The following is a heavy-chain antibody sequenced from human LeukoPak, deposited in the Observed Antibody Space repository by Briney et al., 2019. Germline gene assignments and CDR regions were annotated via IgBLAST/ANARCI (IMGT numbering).Heavy chain of an antibody. CDR1: GGSFSGYY. J-gene: IGHJ4*02. V-gene: IGHV4-34*01. D-gene: IGHD3-22*01. Sequence: PSETLSLTCAVYGGSFSGYYWSWIRQPPGKGLEWIGELNHSGSTNYNPSLKSRVTISVDTSKNQFSLKLSSVTAADTAVYYCARGDYYDSSGYSDYWGQGTLVTVSS. CDR2: LNHSGST. CDR3: ARGDYYDSSGYSDY.